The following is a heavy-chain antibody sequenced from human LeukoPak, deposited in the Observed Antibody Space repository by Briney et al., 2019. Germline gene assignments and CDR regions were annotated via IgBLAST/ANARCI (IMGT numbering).Heavy chain of an antibody. CDR1: GFTFSSYS. CDR3: ASQGGGGSFDH. V-gene: IGHV3-21*01. CDR2: ISNSSSYI. J-gene: IGHJ4*02. D-gene: IGHD2-15*01. Sequence: GGSLRLSCAASGFTFSSYSMNWVRQAPGKGLEWVSSISNSSSYIYYADSVKGRFTIPRDNAKNSLYLQMNSLRAEDTAVYYCASQGGGGSFDHWGQGTLVTVSS.